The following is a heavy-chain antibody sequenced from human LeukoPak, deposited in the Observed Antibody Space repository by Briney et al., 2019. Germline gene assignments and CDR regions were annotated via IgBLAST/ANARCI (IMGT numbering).Heavy chain of an antibody. V-gene: IGHV3-21*01. J-gene: IGHJ4*02. CDR3: ARLRDGYTDFDY. D-gene: IGHD5-24*01. CDR1: GFTFSSYW. CDR2: ISGTSIYI. Sequence: GGSLRLSCAASGFTFSSYWMNWVRQAPGKGLEWVSSISGTSIYIYYADSVRGRFTISRDTARNSLYLQINSLRAEDTAVYYCARLRDGYTDFDYWGQGTLVTVSS.